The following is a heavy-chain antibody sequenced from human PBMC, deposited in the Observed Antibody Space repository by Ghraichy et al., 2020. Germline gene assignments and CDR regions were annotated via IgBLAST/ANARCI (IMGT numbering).Heavy chain of an antibody. V-gene: IGHV3-66*01. J-gene: IGHJ4*02. CDR3: NLFDQTMSPPADY. CDR2: IYGNGAT. Sequence: GGYLRLSCVDPGFTVSNNFMSWVRQAPGKGLEWVSLIYGNGATYYADSVKGRFTISRDNSKTTLDLQMKNLRAEDTAVYYCNLFDQTMSPPADYWGRGTLVTVSS. CDR1: GFTVSNNF. D-gene: IGHD3-9*01.